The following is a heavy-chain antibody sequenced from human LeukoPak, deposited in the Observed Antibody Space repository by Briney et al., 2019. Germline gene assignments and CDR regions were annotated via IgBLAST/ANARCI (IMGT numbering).Heavy chain of an antibody. CDR3: AKGGAYYDFSFDP. CDR2: INGNGGAT. CDR1: GFTFRSYA. V-gene: IGHV3-23*01. D-gene: IGHD3-3*01. J-gene: IGHJ5*02. Sequence: GGSLRLSCAASGFTFRSYAMSWVRQAPGKGPEWVSTINGNGGATYYADSVRGRFTISRDNSKNTLYLQVNSLRAEDTAVYYCAKGGAYYDFSFDPWGRGTLVTVSS.